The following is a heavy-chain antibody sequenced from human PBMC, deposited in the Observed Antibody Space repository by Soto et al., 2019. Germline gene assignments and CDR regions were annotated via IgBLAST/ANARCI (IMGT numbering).Heavy chain of an antibody. CDR1: GFTFSAYY. CDR3: ARALVLVVVALSQ. Sequence: QVQLVESGVGLVQPEGSLRLSCAASGFTFSAYYMSWIRQAPGKGLEWVSYISDSGSLTHYGDSVKGRFTISRDNGKASLYLQRDSLRAEDRSIYYCARALVLVVVALSQWGQGTLVTVSS. CDR2: ISDSGSLT. D-gene: IGHD2-8*02. J-gene: IGHJ4*02. V-gene: IGHV3-11*01.